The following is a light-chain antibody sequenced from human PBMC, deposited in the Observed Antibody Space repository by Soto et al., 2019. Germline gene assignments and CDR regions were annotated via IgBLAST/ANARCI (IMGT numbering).Light chain of an antibody. V-gene: IGKV3-20*01. Sequence: EIVLTQSTGTLSLSPGERATLSCRASQRFSRSYLAWYQQTPGQAPRLLIYGAPSRATGIPDRFSGRGSGTDCTLTISRLEPEDVAVYYCQHEVSSPWALGQGTKVEIK. CDR1: QRFSRSY. J-gene: IGKJ1*01. CDR2: GAP. CDR3: QHEVSSPWA.